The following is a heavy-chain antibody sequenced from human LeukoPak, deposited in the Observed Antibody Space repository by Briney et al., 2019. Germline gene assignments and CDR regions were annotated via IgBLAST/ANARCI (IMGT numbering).Heavy chain of an antibody. J-gene: IGHJ6*03. D-gene: IGHD1-1*01. CDR2: ISHDASNK. V-gene: IGHV3-30*18. Sequence: PGGSLRLSCAASGFTFSSYGMHWVRQAPGQGLEWMAVISHDASNKYYADSVKGRFTISRDNSKDTPYLQINSLRAEDTAVYYCAKGIRLGVVQYYYMDLWGKGTTVTVSS. CDR3: AKGIRLGVVQYYYMDL. CDR1: GFTFSSYG.